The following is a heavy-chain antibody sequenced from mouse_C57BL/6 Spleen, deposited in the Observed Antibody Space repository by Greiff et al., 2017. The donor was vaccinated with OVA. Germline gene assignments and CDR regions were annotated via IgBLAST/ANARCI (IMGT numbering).Heavy chain of an antibody. D-gene: IGHD2-2*01. CDR2: IDPSDSET. CDR1: GYTFTSYW. V-gene: IGHV1-52*01. CDR3: AGYGYDGGSWFAY. J-gene: IGHJ3*01. Sequence: QVQLQQPGAELVRPGSSVKLSCKASGYTFTSYWMHWVKQRPIQGLEWIGNIDPSDSETHYNQKFKDKATLTVDKSSSTAYMQLSSLTSEDSAVYYCAGYGYDGGSWFAYWGQGTLVTVSA.